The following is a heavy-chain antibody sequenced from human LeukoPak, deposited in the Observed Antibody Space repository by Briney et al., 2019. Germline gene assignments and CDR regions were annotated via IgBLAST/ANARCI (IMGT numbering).Heavy chain of an antibody. J-gene: IGHJ4*02. CDR2: ISGSGGST. CDR3: AKDQKYYDILTGYYSFDY. CDR1: GFTFSSYA. V-gene: IGHV3-23*01. D-gene: IGHD3-9*01. Sequence: PGGSLRLSCAASGFTFSSYAMSWVRQAPGKGLEWVSAISGSGGSTYYVDSVKGRFTISRDNSKNTLYLQMNSLRAEDTAVYYCAKDQKYYDILTGYYSFDYWGQGTLVTVSS.